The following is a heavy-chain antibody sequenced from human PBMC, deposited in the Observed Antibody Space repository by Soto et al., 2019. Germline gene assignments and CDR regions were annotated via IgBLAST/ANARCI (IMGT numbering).Heavy chain of an antibody. CDR1: GYTFTRNG. J-gene: IGHJ6*02. CDR3: VKDRDSNSWPSRDV. V-gene: IGHV1-18*01. CDR2: ISPKSGSI. Sequence: ASVKVSCKTSGYTFTRNGISWVRQAPGQGLEWMGWISPKSGSIKYAQKFQGRVNMTTDTSTSTAYMEVRSLRSDDTAVYYCVKDRDSNSWPSRDVWGPGTTVTVSS. D-gene: IGHD3-22*01.